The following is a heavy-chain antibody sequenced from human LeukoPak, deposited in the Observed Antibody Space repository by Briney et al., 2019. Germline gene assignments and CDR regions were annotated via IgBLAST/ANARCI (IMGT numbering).Heavy chain of an antibody. V-gene: IGHV4-59*08. Sequence: SETLSLTCTVSGGSISSYCWSWIRQPPGKGLEWIGYIYYSGSTNYNPSLKSRVTISVDTSKNQFSLKLSSVTAADTAVYYCASSTTREQWLSPFDYWGQGTLVTVSS. D-gene: IGHD6-19*01. CDR1: GGSISSYC. CDR3: ASSTTREQWLSPFDY. J-gene: IGHJ4*02. CDR2: IYYSGST.